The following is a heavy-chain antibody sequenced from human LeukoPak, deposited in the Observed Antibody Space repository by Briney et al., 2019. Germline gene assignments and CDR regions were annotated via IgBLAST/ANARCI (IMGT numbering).Heavy chain of an antibody. D-gene: IGHD3-10*01. CDR1: GGSISSSNW. CDR2: IYHSGST. V-gene: IGHV4-4*02. J-gene: IGHJ6*02. Sequence: SGTLSLTCAVSGGSISSSNWWSWVRQPPGKGLEWIGEIYHSGSTNYNPSLKSRVTISVDKSKNQSSLKLSSVTAADTAVYYCARGTLWFGESPGMDVWGQGTTVTVSS. CDR3: ARGTLWFGESPGMDV.